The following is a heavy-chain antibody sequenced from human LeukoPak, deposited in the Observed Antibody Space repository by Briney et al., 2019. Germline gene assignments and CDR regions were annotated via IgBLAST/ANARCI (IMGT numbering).Heavy chain of an antibody. Sequence: PGASVKVSCKASGYTFTSYYMHWVRQAPGQGLEWMGIINPSGGSTSYAQKFQGRVTMTRDTSTSTVYMELSSLRSEDTAVYCCARDIAYYGSGSYYKAFDYWGQGTLVTVSS. V-gene: IGHV1-46*01. D-gene: IGHD3-10*01. CDR2: INPSGGST. CDR1: GYTFTSYY. J-gene: IGHJ4*02. CDR3: ARDIAYYGSGSYYKAFDY.